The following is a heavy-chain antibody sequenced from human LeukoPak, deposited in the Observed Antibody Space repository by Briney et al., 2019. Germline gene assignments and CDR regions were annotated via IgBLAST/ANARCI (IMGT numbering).Heavy chain of an antibody. CDR2: IYYSGST. CDR3: ASSTNYDFWSGYYGFDY. D-gene: IGHD3-3*01. V-gene: IGHV4-39*01. Sequence: SETLFLTCTVYGGSISSSSYYWGWLRQPPGNGLEGIGRIYYSGSTYYNPSLKSRVTISVDTSKNQFSLKLSSVTAADTAVYYCASSTNYDFWSGYYGFDYWGQGTLVTVSS. J-gene: IGHJ4*02. CDR1: GGSISSSSYY.